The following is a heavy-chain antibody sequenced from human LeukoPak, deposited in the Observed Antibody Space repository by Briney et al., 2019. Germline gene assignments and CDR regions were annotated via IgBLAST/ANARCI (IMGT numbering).Heavy chain of an antibody. CDR2: ISGSDAGT. V-gene: IGHV3-23*01. J-gene: IGHJ4*02. CDR1: GFTFSSYA. CDR3: AREGGTTAAWGAPF. Sequence: PGGSLRLSCAASGFTFSSYAMSWVRQIPGKGLEWVSAISGSDAGTYYADSVKGRSTISRDNAKNSLYLQMNSLRAEDTAVYYCAREGGTTAAWGAPFWGQGTLVTVSS. D-gene: IGHD6-13*01.